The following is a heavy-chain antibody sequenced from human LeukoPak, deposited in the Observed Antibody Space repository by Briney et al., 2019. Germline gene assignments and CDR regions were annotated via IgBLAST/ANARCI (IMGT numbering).Heavy chain of an antibody. Sequence: SETLSLTCTVSGGSISSYYWSWIRQPPGKGLEWIGYIYYSGSTNYNPSLKSRVTISVDTSKNQFSLKPSSVTAADTAVYYCARVRGEDIVVVPAAGPTSYYYYGMDVWGQGTTVTVSS. V-gene: IGHV4-59*01. CDR1: GGSISSYY. D-gene: IGHD2-2*01. CDR2: IYYSGST. CDR3: ARVRGEDIVVVPAAGPTSYYYYGMDV. J-gene: IGHJ6*02.